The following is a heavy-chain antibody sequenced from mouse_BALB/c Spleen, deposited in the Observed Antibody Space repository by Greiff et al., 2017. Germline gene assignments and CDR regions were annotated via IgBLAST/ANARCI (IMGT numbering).Heavy chain of an antibody. CDR1: GFNIKDTY. CDR2: IDPANGNT. V-gene: IGHV14-3*02. J-gene: IGHJ4*01. CDR3: ARSRITTVAQAIDY. D-gene: IGHD1-1*01. Sequence: EVQLQQSGAELVKPGASVKLSCTASGFNIKDTYMHWVKQRPEQGLEWIGRIDPANGNTKYDQKFQGKATITADTSSNTAYLQLSSLTSEDTSVYYFARSRITTVAQAIDYWGQGTSVTVSS.